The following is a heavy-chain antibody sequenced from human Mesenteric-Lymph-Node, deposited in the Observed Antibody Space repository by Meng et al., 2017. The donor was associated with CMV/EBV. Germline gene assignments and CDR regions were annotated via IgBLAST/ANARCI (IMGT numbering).Heavy chain of an antibody. CDR2: ISSSGDSI. J-gene: IGHJ4*02. D-gene: IGHD1-14*01. V-gene: IGHV3-11*01. CDR1: GFIVSSNY. Sequence: GGSLRLSCAASGFIVSSNYMSWVRQAPGKGLEWVSYISSSGDSISYADSVKGRFTISRDNAKNSLFLQMNSLRAEDTAIYYCASPTNPFEDYWGQGTLVTVSS. CDR3: ASPTNPFEDY.